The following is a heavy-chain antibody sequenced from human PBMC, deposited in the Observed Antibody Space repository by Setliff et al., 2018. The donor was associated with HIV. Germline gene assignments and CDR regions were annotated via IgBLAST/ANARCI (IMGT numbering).Heavy chain of an antibody. CDR2: ISPYNGNT. CDR3: ARKPTGSPSDY. J-gene: IGHJ4*02. V-gene: IGHV1-18*01. CDR1: GYTFTGYA. D-gene: IGHD2-2*01. Sequence: ASVKVSCKASGYTFTGYAMHWVRQAPGQGLEWMGWISPYNGNTNYVQKLQGRVTITTDTSTSTAYMELRSLRSDDTALYYCARKPTGSPSDYWGQGTLVTVSS.